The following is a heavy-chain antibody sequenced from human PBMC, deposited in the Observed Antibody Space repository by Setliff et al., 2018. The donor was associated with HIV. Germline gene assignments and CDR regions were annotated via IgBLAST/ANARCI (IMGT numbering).Heavy chain of an antibody. D-gene: IGHD6-13*01. CDR3: ARDLAAAGAFDI. CDR1: GYTLTELS. CDR2: FDPEDGET. V-gene: IGHV1-24*01. J-gene: IGHJ3*02. Sequence: ASVKVSCKVSGYTLTELSMHWVRQAPGKGLEWMGGFDPEDGETIYAQKFQGRVTMTEDTSTDTAYMELRSLRSEDTAVYYCARDLAAAGAFDIWGQGTMVTVSS.